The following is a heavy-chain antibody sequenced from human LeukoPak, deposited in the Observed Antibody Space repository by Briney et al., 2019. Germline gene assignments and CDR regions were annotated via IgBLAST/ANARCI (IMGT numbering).Heavy chain of an antibody. Sequence: ASVKVSCKGSGYTFSSYAMHWVRQAPGQRLEWMGWVDAGNGDTKYSQKFQGRVTITRDTSATTAYMELSSLRSEDTAVYYCARGTGCTGGSCSYYGMDVWGQGTTVTVSS. V-gene: IGHV1-3*01. CDR3: ARGTGCTGGSCSYYGMDV. J-gene: IGHJ6*02. D-gene: IGHD2-15*01. CDR2: VDAGNGDT. CDR1: GYTFSSYA.